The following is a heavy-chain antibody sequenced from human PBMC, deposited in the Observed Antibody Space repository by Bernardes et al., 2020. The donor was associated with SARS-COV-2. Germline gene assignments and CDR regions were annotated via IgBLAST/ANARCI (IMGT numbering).Heavy chain of an antibody. D-gene: IGHD3-16*01. J-gene: IGHJ3*01. CDR1: GFTFSTDS. Sequence: GSVRLSCPVSGFTFSTDSMNWVRQATGKGLEWVAPISGGGTYIFYTDSVKGRFTISRDNAKNSLYLQMNSLRDEDTALYYCARDRGSSDAFDLWGQGTTVTVSS. CDR2: ISGGGTYI. CDR3: ARDRGSSDAFDL. V-gene: IGHV3-21*01.